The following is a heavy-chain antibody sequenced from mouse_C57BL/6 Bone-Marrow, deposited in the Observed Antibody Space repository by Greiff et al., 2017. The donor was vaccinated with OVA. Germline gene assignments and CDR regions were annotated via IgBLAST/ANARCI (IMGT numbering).Heavy chain of an antibody. CDR1: GFTFSSYG. J-gene: IGHJ4*01. V-gene: IGHV5-6*01. Sequence: EVKLMESGGDLVKPGGSLKLSCAASGFTFSSYGMSWVRQTPDKRLEWVATISSGGSYTYYPDSVKGRFTISRDNAKNTLYLQMSSLKSEDTAMYYCARQGGRGYAMDYWGQGTSVTVSS. CDR3: ARQGGRGYAMDY. CDR2: ISSGGSYT. D-gene: IGHD3-3*01.